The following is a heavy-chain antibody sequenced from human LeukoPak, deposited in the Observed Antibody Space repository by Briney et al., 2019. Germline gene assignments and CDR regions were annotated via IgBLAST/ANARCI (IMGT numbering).Heavy chain of an antibody. V-gene: IGHV4-59*01. Sequence: SETLSLTCTVSGGSISSYYWSWIRQPPGKGLEWIGYIYYSGSTNYNPSLKSRVTISVDTSKNQFSLKLSSVTAADTAVYYCARAVTYYYGSGSYTDFDYWGQGTMITVSS. CDR1: GGSISSYY. CDR2: IYYSGST. J-gene: IGHJ4*02. D-gene: IGHD3-10*01. CDR3: ARAVTYYYGSGSYTDFDY.